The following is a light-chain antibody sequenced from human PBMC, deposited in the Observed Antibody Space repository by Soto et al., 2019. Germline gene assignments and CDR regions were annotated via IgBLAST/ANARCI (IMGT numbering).Light chain of an antibody. V-gene: IGLV2-14*03. Sequence: QSALTQPASVSGSPGQSITISCTGPSSDIGSYDHVAWYQQFPGKSPKLIIYAVSDRPSGVSDRFSGSKSGISASLTISGLQTEDEADYYCISYTDRQSYLFGTGTKVTVL. CDR2: AVS. J-gene: IGLJ1*01. CDR3: ISYTDRQSYL. CDR1: SSDIGSYDH.